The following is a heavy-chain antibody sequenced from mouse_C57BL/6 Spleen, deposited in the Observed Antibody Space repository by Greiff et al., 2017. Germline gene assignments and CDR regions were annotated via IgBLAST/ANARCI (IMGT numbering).Heavy chain of an antibody. Sequence: EVKLVESGGGIVKPGGSLKLSCAASGFTFSDYGMHWVRQAPEKGLEWVAYISSGSSTIYYADTVKGRFTISRDNAKNTLFLQMTSLRSEDTAMYYCARPVITTAMDYWGQGTSVTVSS. CDR1: GFTFSDYG. CDR2: ISSGSSTI. V-gene: IGHV5-17*01. D-gene: IGHD1-1*01. J-gene: IGHJ4*01. CDR3: ARPVITTAMDY.